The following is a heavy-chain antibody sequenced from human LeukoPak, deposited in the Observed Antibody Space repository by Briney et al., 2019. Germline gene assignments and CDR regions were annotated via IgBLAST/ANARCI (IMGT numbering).Heavy chain of an antibody. J-gene: IGHJ4*02. Sequence: GGSLRLSCAASGFTFSSYAMSWVRQAPGKGLEWVSAISGSGGSTYYADSVKGRFTISRDNAKNSLCLQMNSLRAEDTALYYCAKSDSGSYGSLFDYWGQGTLVTVSS. CDR1: GFTFSSYA. V-gene: IGHV3-23*01. D-gene: IGHD1-26*01. CDR3: AKSDSGSYGSLFDY. CDR2: ISGSGGST.